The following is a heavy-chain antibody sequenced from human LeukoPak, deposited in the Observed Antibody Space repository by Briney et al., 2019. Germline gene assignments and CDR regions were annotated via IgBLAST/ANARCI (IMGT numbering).Heavy chain of an antibody. CDR3: TRELWPGDY. CDR1: GFTFSNYF. CDR2: IKQDGSEK. Sequence: QPGGSLRLSCAASGFTFSNYFMGWVRQAPGKGLEWVADIKQDGSEKNYVDSVKGRFTISRDNAKSTLYLQMDSLRGADTALYYCTRELWPGDYWGQGTLATVSS. D-gene: IGHD3-16*01. J-gene: IGHJ4*02. V-gene: IGHV3-7*01.